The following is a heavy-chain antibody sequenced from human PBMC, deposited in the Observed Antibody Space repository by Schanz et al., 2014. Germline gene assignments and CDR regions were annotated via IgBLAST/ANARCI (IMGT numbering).Heavy chain of an antibody. CDR3: ARTTKARGPTGDY. CDR1: GGSFSGYF. CDR2: INHSGST. V-gene: IGHV4-34*01. J-gene: IGHJ4*02. D-gene: IGHD3-10*01. Sequence: QVQLQQWGAGLLKPSETLSLTCAVYGGSFSGYFWSWIRQPPGKGLEWIGEINHSGSTNYNPSLKIRVPISLATSKTQFSRKLGSVPAADAAVYYCARTTKARGPTGDYWGQGTLVTVSS.